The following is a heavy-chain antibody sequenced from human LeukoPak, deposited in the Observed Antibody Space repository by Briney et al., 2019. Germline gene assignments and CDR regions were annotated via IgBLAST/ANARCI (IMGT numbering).Heavy chain of an antibody. CDR2: INPSGGST. J-gene: IGHJ4*02. V-gene: IGHV1-46*01. D-gene: IGHD6-19*01. CDR1: GYTFTSYY. Sequence: ASVKVSCKASGYTFTSYYMHWVRQAPGQGLEWMGIINPSGGSTSYAQKFQGRVTMTTDTSTSTAYMEVRSLRSDDTAVYYCARGHSSGWYWVDYWGQGTLVTVSS. CDR3: ARGHSSGWYWVDY.